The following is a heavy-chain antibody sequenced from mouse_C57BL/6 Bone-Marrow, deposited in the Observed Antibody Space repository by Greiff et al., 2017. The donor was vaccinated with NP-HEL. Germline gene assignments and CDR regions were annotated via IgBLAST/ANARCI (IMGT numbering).Heavy chain of an antibody. D-gene: IGHD1-1*01. CDR1: GYTFTSYD. J-gene: IGHJ1*03. V-gene: IGHV1-85*01. Sequence: VKLVESGPELVKPGASVKLSCKASGYTFTSYDINWVKQRPGQGLEWIGWIYPRDGSTKYNEKFKGKATLTVDTSSSTAYMELHSLTSEDSAVYFCAGIMGYFDVWGTGTTVTVSS. CDR2: IYPRDGST. CDR3: AGIMGYFDV.